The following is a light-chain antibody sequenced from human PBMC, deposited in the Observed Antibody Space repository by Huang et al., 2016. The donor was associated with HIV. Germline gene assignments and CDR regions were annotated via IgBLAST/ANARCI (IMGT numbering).Light chain of an antibody. CDR2: WAS. CDR3: QQYYSSPQT. CDR1: QSVLSSSTNKDY. Sequence: DIVGTQSPDSLAVSLGETATLNCRSSQSVLSSSTNKDYLAWFQQKPGQPPKLLIFWASTREAGVPDRFSGSGSGTHFTLTITNLKSEDVAIYYCQQYYSSPQTFGPGTRVEIK. V-gene: IGKV4-1*01. J-gene: IGKJ1*01.